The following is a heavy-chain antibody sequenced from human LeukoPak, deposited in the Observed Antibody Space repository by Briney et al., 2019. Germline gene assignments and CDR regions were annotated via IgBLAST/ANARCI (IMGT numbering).Heavy chain of an antibody. Sequence: GGSLRLSCAASGFTFSDYYMSWIRQAPGKGLEWVSYISSSSYTNYADSVKGRFTISRDNAKNSLYLQMNSLRAEDTAVYYCARDSDYYGSGSALFDPWGQGTLVTVSS. CDR2: ISSSSYT. D-gene: IGHD3-10*01. CDR1: GFTFSDYY. J-gene: IGHJ5*02. V-gene: IGHV3-11*06. CDR3: ARDSDYYGSGSALFDP.